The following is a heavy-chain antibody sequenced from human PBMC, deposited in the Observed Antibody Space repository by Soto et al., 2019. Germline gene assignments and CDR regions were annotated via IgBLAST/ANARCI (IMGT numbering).Heavy chain of an antibody. Sequence: QVQLQESGPGLVKPSQTLSLTGTVSGGSISGGRHYWSWIRQHPGKGLEWIGYIYYSGSTYYNPSLKSRVTISVDTSKNQFSLKLSSVTAADTAVYYCVRGIGGYFHYWGQGSLVTVSS. J-gene: IGHJ4*02. CDR2: IYYSGST. V-gene: IGHV4-31*03. CDR1: GGSISGGRHY. D-gene: IGHD3-3*01. CDR3: VRGIGGYFHY.